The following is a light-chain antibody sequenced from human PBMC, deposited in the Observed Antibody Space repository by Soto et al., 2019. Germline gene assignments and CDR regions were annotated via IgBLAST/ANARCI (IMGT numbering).Light chain of an antibody. CDR1: SSNIGAGYD. J-gene: IGLJ2*01. V-gene: IGLV1-40*01. CDR3: QSYANGLTGPVV. Sequence: QSVLTQPPSVSGAPGQRVTISCTGSSSNIGAGYDVHWYQQVPGTAPKLLIYGNTNRPSGVPDRFSGSKSGTSASLAITGLQADDEADYYCQSYANGLTGPVVFGGGTKLTVL. CDR2: GNT.